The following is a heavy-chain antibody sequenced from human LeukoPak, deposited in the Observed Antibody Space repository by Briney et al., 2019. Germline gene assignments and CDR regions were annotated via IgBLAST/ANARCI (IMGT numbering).Heavy chain of an antibody. J-gene: IGHJ4*02. V-gene: IGHV4-59*01. CDR1: GGSISTYH. D-gene: IGHD4-17*01. Sequence: SETLSLTCTVSGGSISTYHWRWIRQPPGKGPEWLAYVYYSGSTDYNPSLKSRVTISVDTSKNKFSLKLSSVTAADTAVYYCARVPISTTARGYFDYWGQGTLVTVSS. CDR3: ARVPISTTARGYFDY. CDR2: VYYSGST.